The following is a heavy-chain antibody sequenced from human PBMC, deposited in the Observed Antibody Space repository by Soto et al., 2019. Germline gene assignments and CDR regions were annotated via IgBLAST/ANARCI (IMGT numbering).Heavy chain of an antibody. CDR1: RFTFTSYA. V-gene: IGHV3-23*01. CDR3: AKDVEGGSLFRGAFDY. J-gene: IGHJ4*02. CDR2: ISASGGAT. D-gene: IGHD1-26*01. Sequence: EVELLESGGGLVQPGGSLRLSCVASRFTFTSYAMSWVRQAPGKGLAWVAAISASGGATIHADSVKGRLTISRDNSKNALDLQMSSLRAEDTAVYYCAKDVEGGSLFRGAFDYWGQGTQVTVSS.